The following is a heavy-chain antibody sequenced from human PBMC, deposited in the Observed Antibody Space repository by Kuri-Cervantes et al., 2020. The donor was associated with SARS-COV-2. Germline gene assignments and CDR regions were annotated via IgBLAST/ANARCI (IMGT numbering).Heavy chain of an antibody. J-gene: IGHJ4*02. V-gene: IGHV1-8*03. D-gene: IGHD5-24*01. Sequence: ASVKVSCKASTYTFTTYDINWVRQATGQGLEWMGWMNPNSGNTGYAQKFQGRVTITRNTSISTAYMELSSLRSEDTAVYYCAREGERWLQFDFVWGQGTLVTVSS. CDR1: TYTFTTYD. CDR2: MNPNSGNT. CDR3: AREGERWLQFDFV.